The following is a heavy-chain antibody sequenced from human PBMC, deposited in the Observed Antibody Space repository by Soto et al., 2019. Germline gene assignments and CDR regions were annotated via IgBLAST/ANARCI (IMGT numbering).Heavy chain of an antibody. D-gene: IGHD5-12*01. Sequence: QVQLVQSGAEVKKPGASVKVSCKASGYTFTSYGIRWVRQAPGQGLEWMGWISAYNGNTNHTQKLQGRVTMTTDTSPSTGYMELRRLRSDDTALYYGARDLNIGGMDVWGQGTTVTVSS. CDR2: ISAYNGNT. CDR1: GYTFTSYG. J-gene: IGHJ6*02. V-gene: IGHV1-18*01. CDR3: ARDLNIGGMDV.